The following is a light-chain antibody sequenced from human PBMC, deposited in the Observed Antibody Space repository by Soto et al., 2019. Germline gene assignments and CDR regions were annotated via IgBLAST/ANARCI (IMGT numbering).Light chain of an antibody. Sequence: QSALTQPPSASGSLGQSVAISCTGTSSDVGGSNYVSWYQHHPGKAPKLIIYDVTQRPSGVPDRFSGSKSGNTASLTVSGLQAEDEADYYCSSYAGSNNPVVFGGGTKLTVL. CDR1: SSDVGGSNY. J-gene: IGLJ2*01. CDR3: SSYAGSNNPVV. V-gene: IGLV2-8*01. CDR2: DVT.